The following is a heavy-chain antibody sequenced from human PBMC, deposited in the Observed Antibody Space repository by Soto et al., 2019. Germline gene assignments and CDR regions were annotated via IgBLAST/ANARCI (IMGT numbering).Heavy chain of an antibody. CDR3: AKFFPPTVTTWGDAFDI. CDR1: GFTFSSYA. CDR2: ISGSGGST. J-gene: IGHJ3*02. V-gene: IGHV3-23*01. Sequence: EVQLLESGGGLVQPGGSLRLSCAASGFTFSSYAMSWVHQAPGKGLEWVSAISGSGGSTYYADSVKGRFTISRDNSKNTLYLQMNSLRAEDTAVYYCAKFFPPTVTTWGDAFDIWGQGTMVTVSS. D-gene: IGHD4-17*01.